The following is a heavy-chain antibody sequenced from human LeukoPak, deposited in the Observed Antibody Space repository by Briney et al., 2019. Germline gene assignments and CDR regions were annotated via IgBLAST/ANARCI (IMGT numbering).Heavy chain of an antibody. D-gene: IGHD6-19*01. Sequence: SVKVSCKASGGTFSSYAISWVRQAPGQGLEWMGGIIPIFGTANYAQKFQGGVTITADESTSTAYMELSSLRFEDTAVYYCARDPDIAVAGGFDYWGQGTLVTVSS. V-gene: IGHV1-69*13. CDR3: ARDPDIAVAGGFDY. CDR1: GGTFSSYA. CDR2: IIPIFGTA. J-gene: IGHJ4*02.